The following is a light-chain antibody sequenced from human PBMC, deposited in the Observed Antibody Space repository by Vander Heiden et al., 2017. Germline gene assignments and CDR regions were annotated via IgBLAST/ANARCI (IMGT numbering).Light chain of an antibody. J-gene: IGKJ4*01. CDR1: QDISNY. Sequence: SPSSLSASVGDRVTITCQASQDISNYLNWYQQKPGKAPKLLIYDASNLETGVPSRFSGSGSGTDFTFTINSLQPEDIATYYCQQDDNLPLTFGGGTKVEIK. CDR2: DAS. CDR3: QQDDNLPLT. V-gene: IGKV1-33*01.